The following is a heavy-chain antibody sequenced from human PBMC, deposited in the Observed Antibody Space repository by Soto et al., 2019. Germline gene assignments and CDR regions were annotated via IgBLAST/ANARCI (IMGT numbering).Heavy chain of an antibody. D-gene: IGHD6-13*01. J-gene: IGHJ5*02. Sequence: QVQLVQSGAEVKKSGASVKVSCKASGYTFTSYDINWVRQATGQGLEWMGWMNPNSGNTGYAQKFQGRVTMTRNTSISTAYMEMSSRRYEDTAVYYCARERSAAGTGWFDPWGQGTPVTVSS. CDR3: ARERSAAGTGWFDP. V-gene: IGHV1-8*01. CDR1: GYTFTSYD. CDR2: MNPNSGNT.